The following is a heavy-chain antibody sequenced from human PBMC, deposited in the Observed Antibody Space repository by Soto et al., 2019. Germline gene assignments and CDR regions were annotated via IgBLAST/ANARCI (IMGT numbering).Heavy chain of an antibody. CDR3: ARVIVCSRTRCYLLDC. CDR2: MNPNSGNT. CDR1: GYTFTSYD. J-gene: IGHJ4*02. V-gene: IGHV1-8*01. Sequence: GASVKVSCKASGYTFTSYDINWVRQATGQGLEGMGGMNPNSGNTGYAQKFQGRVTMTRNTSISTAYMELSSLRSEDTAVYYCARVIVCSRTRCYLLDCWGQGTLVTRS. D-gene: IGHD2-2*01.